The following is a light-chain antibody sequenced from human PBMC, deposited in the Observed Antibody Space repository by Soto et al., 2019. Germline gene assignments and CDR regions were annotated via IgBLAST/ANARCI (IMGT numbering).Light chain of an antibody. CDR1: SSNIGAGYD. Sequence: QSVLTQPPSVSGAPGQRVTISCTGSSSNIGAGYDVHWYQQLPGTAPKLLIYGNSHRPSGVPDRFSGSKSGTSASLAITGLQAEYEADYYCQAYDSSLSGDVVFGGGTKLTVL. CDR2: GNS. V-gene: IGLV1-40*01. CDR3: QAYDSSLSGDVV. J-gene: IGLJ2*01.